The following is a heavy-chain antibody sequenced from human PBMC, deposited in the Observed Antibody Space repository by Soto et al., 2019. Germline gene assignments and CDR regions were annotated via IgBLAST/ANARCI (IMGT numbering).Heavy chain of an antibody. CDR1: GYTFTGYY. CDR2: ISPKSGGA. Sequence: QVQLVQSGAEVKESGASVKVSCKASGYTFTGYYIHWVRQAPGQGLEWVGEISPKSGGARYAQKFQGRVTMTKDTSITTVYMQLSNLSPDDTAVYYCGRGRSGEIVVFYWGQGTLVTVHS. D-gene: IGHD1-26*01. CDR3: GRGRSGEIVVFY. J-gene: IGHJ4*02. V-gene: IGHV1-2*02.